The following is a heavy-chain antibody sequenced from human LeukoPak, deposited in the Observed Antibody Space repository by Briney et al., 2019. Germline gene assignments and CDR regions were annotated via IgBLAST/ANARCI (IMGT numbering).Heavy chain of an antibody. J-gene: IGHJ3*02. V-gene: IGHV3-15*01. Sequence: GGTLRLNCAASGFTFSNAWMSWVRQAPGKGLEWVGRIKSKTDGGTKDYDATVKGRSTISRDDSINTLYLQMNSLKAEDTAVYYCTTPPGGYCSSTSCPRAFDIWGQGTMVTVSS. CDR3: TTPPGGYCSSTSCPRAFDI. CDR2: IKSKTDGGTK. D-gene: IGHD2-2*01. CDR1: GFTFSNAW.